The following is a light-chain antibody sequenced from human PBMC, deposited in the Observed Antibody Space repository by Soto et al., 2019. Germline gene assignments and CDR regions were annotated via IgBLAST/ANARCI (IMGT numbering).Light chain of an antibody. CDR2: GAS. CDR3: QQYGSSPVT. J-gene: IGKJ3*01. Sequence: EIVLTQSPGTLSLSPGERVTLSCRASQSVSSSYLAWYQQKPGQAPRLLIYGASSRATGIPDRFSGSGSGTDFTLTISRLEPEDFAVYYCQQYGSSPVTFGPGTKLDIK. V-gene: IGKV3-20*01. CDR1: QSVSSSY.